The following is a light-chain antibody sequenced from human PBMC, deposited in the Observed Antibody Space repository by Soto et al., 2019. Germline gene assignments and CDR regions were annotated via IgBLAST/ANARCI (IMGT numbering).Light chain of an antibody. J-gene: IGKJ1*01. CDR2: GAS. V-gene: IGKV3-20*01. Sequence: EIVLTQSPGTLSLSPEERATLSCRASQSVINSYLAWYQHKPGQAPRLLIYGASSRATGIPDRFSGSGSGTDFTLTISRLEPEDFAVFYCQQYGISPWTFGQGTKVEIK. CDR3: QQYGISPWT. CDR1: QSVINSY.